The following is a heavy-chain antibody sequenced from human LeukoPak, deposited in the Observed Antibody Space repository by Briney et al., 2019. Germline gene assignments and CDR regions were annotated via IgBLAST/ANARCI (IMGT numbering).Heavy chain of an antibody. CDR1: GFNFNYFA. V-gene: IGHV3-23*01. CDR3: AGDPIENGDLDYLDS. J-gene: IGHJ4*02. Sequence: GGSLRLSCAASGFNFNYFAVSWLRPPPAKGREWVSSISGSGGGSYYGDSVRGRVTISRDNAKTSLYLQMSSLIAEDTAVYYCAGDPIENGDLDYLDSWGQETLVIVSS. CDR2: ISGSGGGS. D-gene: IGHD2-21*02.